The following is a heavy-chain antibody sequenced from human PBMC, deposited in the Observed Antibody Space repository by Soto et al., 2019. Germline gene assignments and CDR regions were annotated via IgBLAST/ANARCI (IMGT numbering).Heavy chain of an antibody. CDR2: IWYDGSNK. V-gene: IGHV3-33*01. CDR1: GFTFSSYG. J-gene: IGHJ4*02. CDR3: ARDRGYFDWLLDY. Sequence: QVQLVESGGGVVQPGRSLRLSCAASGFTFSSYGMHWVRQAPGKGLEWVAVIWYDGSNKYYADSVKGRFTISRDNSKNTLYLQMNSLRAEDTAVYYCARDRGYFDWLLDYWGQGTLVTVSS. D-gene: IGHD3-9*01.